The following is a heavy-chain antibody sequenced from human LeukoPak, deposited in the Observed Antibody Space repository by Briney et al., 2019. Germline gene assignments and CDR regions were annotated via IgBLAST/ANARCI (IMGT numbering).Heavy chain of an antibody. CDR3: ARVDFYYDSSGFDY. CDR1: GYTFTGYY. V-gene: IGHV1-2*02. CDR2: INPNSGGT. D-gene: IGHD3-22*01. Sequence: ASVTVSCKASGYTFTGYYMHWVRQAPGQGLEWMGWINPNSGGTNYAQKFQGRVTMTRDTSISTAYMELSRPRSDDTAVYYCARVDFYYDSSGFDYWGQGTLVTVSS. J-gene: IGHJ4*02.